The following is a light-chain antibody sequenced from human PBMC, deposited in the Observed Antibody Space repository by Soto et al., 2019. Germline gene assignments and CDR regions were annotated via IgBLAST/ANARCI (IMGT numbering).Light chain of an antibody. CDR1: SSDVGGYNY. J-gene: IGLJ3*02. Sequence: QSALTQPPSASGSPGQSVTISCTGTSSDVGGYNYVSWYQQYPGRAPKLMIYEVTKRPSGVPDRFSGSKSGNTASLTVSGLKAEDEADDYCSSYAASNNFYFVFGGGTKVTVL. CDR3: SSYAASNNFYFV. V-gene: IGLV2-8*01. CDR2: EVT.